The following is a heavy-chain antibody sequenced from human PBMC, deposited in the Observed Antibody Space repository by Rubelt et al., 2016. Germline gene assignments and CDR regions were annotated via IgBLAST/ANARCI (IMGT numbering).Heavy chain of an antibody. J-gene: IGHJ4*02. Sequence: GGGLVQPGGSLRLSCAASGFTFNSYAMTWVRQAPGKGLEWVANIRQDASEKFYVDSVKGRFTISRDNAKNSLYLQMNSLRAEDTAVYYCARDRDRYFADDWGQGTLVTVSS. CDR1: GFTFNSYA. CDR3: ARDRDRYFADD. CDR2: IRQDASEK. D-gene: IGHD3-9*01. V-gene: IGHV3-7*01.